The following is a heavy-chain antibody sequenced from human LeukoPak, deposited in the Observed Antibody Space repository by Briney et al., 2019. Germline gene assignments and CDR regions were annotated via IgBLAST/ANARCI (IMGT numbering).Heavy chain of an antibody. V-gene: IGHV1-2*02. CDR2: INPNSGGT. J-gene: IGHJ6*02. CDR3: ARDHCTSSGCYEYYYYGMDV. CDR1: GYTFTDYY. Sequence: ASAKVSCKASGYTFTDYYLQWVRQAPGQGLEWMGWINPNSGGTNSAQKFQGRVTMTRDTSVSTAYMELSRLRSDDTAVYYCARDHCTSSGCYEYYYYGMDVWGQGTTVTVSS. D-gene: IGHD2-2*01.